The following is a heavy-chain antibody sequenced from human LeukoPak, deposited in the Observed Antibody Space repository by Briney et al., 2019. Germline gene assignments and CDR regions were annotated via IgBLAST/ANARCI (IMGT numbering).Heavy chain of an antibody. CDR2: VHPDTGYA. CDR1: GYPFTTYE. CDR3: ARGPRNDP. D-gene: IGHD1-14*01. Sequence: GASVKVSCKTSGYPFTTYEINGVRQAAGQGLEWMGWVHPDTGYADYAQKFQGRVTMTSDTSISTAYMELSSLRSDDTAVYFCARGPRNDPWGQGTLVTVSS. J-gene: IGHJ5*02. V-gene: IGHV1-8*01.